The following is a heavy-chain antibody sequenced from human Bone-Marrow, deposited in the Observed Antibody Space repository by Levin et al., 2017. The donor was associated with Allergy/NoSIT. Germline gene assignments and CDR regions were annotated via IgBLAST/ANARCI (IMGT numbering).Heavy chain of an antibody. J-gene: IGHJ4*02. D-gene: IGHD3-22*01. CDR2: ISSSGSST. CDR1: GFTFSSYA. CDR3: AKRDSSDSYPYYFDY. V-gene: IGHV3-23*01. Sequence: PGGSLRLSCAASGFTFSSYAMSWVRQAPGKGLYWVSAISSSGSSTDYADSVKGRFTISRDNSKNTLYLQMNSLRAEDTAVYYCAKRDSSDSYPYYFDYWGQGTLVTVSS.